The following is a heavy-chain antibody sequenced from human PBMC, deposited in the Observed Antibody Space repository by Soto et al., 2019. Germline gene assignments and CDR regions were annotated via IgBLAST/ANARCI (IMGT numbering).Heavy chain of an antibody. CDR1: GFSLSTSGMC. CDR2: IDWDDDK. J-gene: IGHJ4*02. CDR3: ARWYSSSWPHHVEYFDY. D-gene: IGHD6-13*01. Sequence: SGATLVNPTQTLTLTCTFSGFSLSTSGMCVSWIRQPPGKALEWLALIDWDDDKYYSTSLKTRLTISKDTSKNQVVLTMTNMDPVDTATYYCARWYSSSWPHHVEYFDYWGQGTLVTVSS. V-gene: IGHV2-70*01.